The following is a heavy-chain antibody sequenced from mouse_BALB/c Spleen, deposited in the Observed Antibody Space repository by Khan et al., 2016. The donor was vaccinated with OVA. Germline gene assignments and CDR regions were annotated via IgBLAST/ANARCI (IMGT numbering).Heavy chain of an antibody. D-gene: IGHD2-1*01. V-gene: IGHV5-17*02. J-gene: IGHJ1*01. Sequence: EVKLVESGGGLVQPGGSRKLSCAASGFSFSSFGMHWVRQAPKKGLEWVAYMSSGSSTIYYVDTVKGRFTISRDTPKNTLFLKMTSLRSEDTAMYYCARSGGNFHWYFDVWGAGTSVTVSS. CDR1: GFSFSSFG. CDR3: ARSGGNFHWYFDV. CDR2: MSSGSSTI.